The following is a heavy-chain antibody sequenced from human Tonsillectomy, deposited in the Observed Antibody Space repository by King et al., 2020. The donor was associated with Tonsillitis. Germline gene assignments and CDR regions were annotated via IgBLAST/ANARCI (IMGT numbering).Heavy chain of an antibody. CDR2: IYYSGST. Sequence: LQLQESGPGLVKPSETLYLTCNVSGGSISSSSYYWGWIRQTPGKGLEWIGSIYYSGSTYYNPSLKSRVTISVDTSKNQFSLKLSYVTAADTAVYYCARHTNYYDSSVYPGYDAFDIWGQGTMVTVSS. V-gene: IGHV4-39*01. CDR1: GGSISSSSYY. CDR3: ARHTNYYDSSVYPGYDAFDI. D-gene: IGHD3-22*01. J-gene: IGHJ3*02.